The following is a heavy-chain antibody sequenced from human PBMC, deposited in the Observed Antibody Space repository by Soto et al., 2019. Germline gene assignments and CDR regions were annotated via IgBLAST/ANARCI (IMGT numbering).Heavy chain of an antibody. Sequence: ASVKVSCKASGYTFTSYYMPWVRQAPGQGLEWMGIINPSGGSTSYAQKFQGRVTMTRDTSTSTVYMELSSLRSEDTAVYYCARDLTTVTKTRYYYYGMDVWGQGTTVTVSS. J-gene: IGHJ6*02. CDR2: INPSGGST. D-gene: IGHD4-17*01. V-gene: IGHV1-46*01. CDR1: GYTFTSYY. CDR3: ARDLTTVTKTRYYYYGMDV.